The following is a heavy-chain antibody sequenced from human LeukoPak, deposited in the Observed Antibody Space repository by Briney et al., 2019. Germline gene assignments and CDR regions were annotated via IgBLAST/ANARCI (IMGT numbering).Heavy chain of an antibody. CDR1: GFTFSSYA. CDR2: ISATGGGT. CDR3: AKDWATLPSRLSPFDS. V-gene: IGHV3-23*01. D-gene: IGHD6-6*01. J-gene: IGHJ4*02. Sequence: PGASLRLSCAASGFTFSSYAMSWVRQAPGKGLEWVSTISATGGGTVYADSVKGRFTISRDNSENMLLLQMNSLRADDTAVHYCAKDWATLPSRLSPFDSWGQGILVTVSS.